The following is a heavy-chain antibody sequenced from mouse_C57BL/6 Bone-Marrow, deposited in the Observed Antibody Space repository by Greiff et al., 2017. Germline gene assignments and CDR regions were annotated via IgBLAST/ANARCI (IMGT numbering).Heavy chain of an antibody. Sequence: VQLQQSGPGLVQPSQSLSITCTVSGFSLTSYGVHWVRQSPGKGLEWLGVIWSGGSTDYNAAFISRRSISKDNSKSQVFFKMNSLQADDTAIYYCARTRTGSIDYWGQGTTLTVSS. D-gene: IGHD4-1*01. V-gene: IGHV2-2*01. CDR1: GFSLTSYG. CDR2: IWSGGST. J-gene: IGHJ2*01. CDR3: ARTRTGSIDY.